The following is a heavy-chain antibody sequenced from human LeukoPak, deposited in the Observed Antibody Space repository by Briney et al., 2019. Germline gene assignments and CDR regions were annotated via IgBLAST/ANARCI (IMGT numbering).Heavy chain of an antibody. Sequence: GASVKVSCKASGYTFTGYYMHWVRQAPGQGLEWMGRINPNSGGTNYAQKFQGRVTMTRDTSISTAYMELSRLRSDDTAVYYCAREPHLVWVLPLIDYWGQGTLVTVSS. CDR3: AREPHLVWVLPLIDY. V-gene: IGHV1-2*06. CDR2: INPNSGGT. J-gene: IGHJ4*02. CDR1: GYTFTGYY. D-gene: IGHD1-26*01.